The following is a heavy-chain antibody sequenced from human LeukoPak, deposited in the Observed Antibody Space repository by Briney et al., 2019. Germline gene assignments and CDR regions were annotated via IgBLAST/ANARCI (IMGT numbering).Heavy chain of an antibody. D-gene: IGHD6-13*01. CDR2: ISAYNGNT. CDR3: ARAPAGTGAFDI. Sequence: ASVKVSCKASGYTFTSYGISWVRQAPGQGLEWMGWISAYNGNTNYAQKLQGRVTMTTDTSASTAYMELRSLRSDDTAVYYCARAPAGTGAFDIWGQGTMVTVSS. J-gene: IGHJ3*02. V-gene: IGHV1-18*01. CDR1: GYTFTSYG.